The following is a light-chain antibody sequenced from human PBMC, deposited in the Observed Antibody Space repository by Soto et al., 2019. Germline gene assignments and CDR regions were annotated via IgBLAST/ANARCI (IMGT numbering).Light chain of an antibody. V-gene: IGKV4-1*01. CDR3: QQYYSSPFT. CDR2: WSS. J-gene: IGKJ3*01. Sequence: DIVMTQSPDSLCVSLGERATINCTSSQSILYSFINNNYLAWYQQKPVQSLKLLIYWSSVRESGVPDRFSGSGSGTDFTLTITSRQAEDVAVYYCQQYYSSPFTLGPWTRVDFK. CDR1: QSILYSFINNNY.